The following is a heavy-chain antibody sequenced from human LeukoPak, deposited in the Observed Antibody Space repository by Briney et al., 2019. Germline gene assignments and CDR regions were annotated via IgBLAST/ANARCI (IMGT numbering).Heavy chain of an antibody. CDR3: AKDGPATYYDILTGYYSFDY. V-gene: IGHV3-23*01. CDR1: GFTFSSYA. Sequence: PGGSLRLSCAASGFTFSSYAMSWVRQAPGKGLEWVSAISGSGGSTYYADSVKGRFTISRDNSKNTLYLQMNSLRAEDTAVYYCAKDGPATYYDILTGYYSFDYWGQGTLVTVSS. D-gene: IGHD3-9*01. CDR2: ISGSGGST. J-gene: IGHJ4*02.